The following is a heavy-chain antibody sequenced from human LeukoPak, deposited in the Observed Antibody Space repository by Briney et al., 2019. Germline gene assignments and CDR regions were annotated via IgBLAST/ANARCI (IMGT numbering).Heavy chain of an antibody. CDR2: IYHSGST. D-gene: IGHD6-13*01. J-gene: IGHJ5*02. CDR1: GGSISSSSYY. CDR3: ASVFGEGAAAGTEDGNWFDP. V-gene: IGHV4-39*07. Sequence: PSETLSLTCTVSGGSISSSSYYWGWIRQPPGKGLERIGSIYHSGSTYYNPSLKSRVTISVDTSKNQFSLKLSSVTAADTAVYYCASVFGEGAAAGTEDGNWFDPWGQGTLVTVSS.